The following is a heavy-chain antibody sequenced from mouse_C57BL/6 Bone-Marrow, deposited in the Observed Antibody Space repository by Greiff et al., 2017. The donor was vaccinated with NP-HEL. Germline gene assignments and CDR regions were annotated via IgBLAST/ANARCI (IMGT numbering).Heavy chain of an antibody. CDR1: GFNFNDYY. Sequence: VQLQQSGAELVRPGASVKLSCTASGFNFNDYYMHWVKQRPEQGLEWIGRIDPEDGDTEYAPKFQSKATMTADTSSNTAYLQLSSLTSEDSAVYSCTTCVTAVVAERYFDVWGTGTTVTVSS. CDR2: IDPEDGDT. D-gene: IGHD1-1*01. V-gene: IGHV14-1*01. CDR3: TTCVTAVVAERYFDV. J-gene: IGHJ1*03.